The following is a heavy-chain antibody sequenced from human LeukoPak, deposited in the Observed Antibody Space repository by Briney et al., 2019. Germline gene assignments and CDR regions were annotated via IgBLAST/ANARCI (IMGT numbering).Heavy chain of an antibody. CDR1: GYTFTGYY. CDR2: INTNTGNP. V-gene: IGHV7-4-1*02. Sequence: ASVKVSCKASGYTFTGYYMHWVRQAPGQGLEWMGWINTNTGNPTYAQGFTGRFVFSLDTSVSTAYLQISSLKAEDTAVYYCARVGPLNGDYPHYWGQGTLVTVSS. D-gene: IGHD4-17*01. J-gene: IGHJ4*02. CDR3: ARVGPLNGDYPHY.